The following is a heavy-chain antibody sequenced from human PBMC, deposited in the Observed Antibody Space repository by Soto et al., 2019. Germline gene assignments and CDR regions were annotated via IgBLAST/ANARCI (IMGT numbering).Heavy chain of an antibody. CDR3: AKDYSRSGWRPYFDY. CDR1: GFTFDDYA. CDR2: ISWNSGSI. J-gene: IGHJ4*02. V-gene: IGHV3-9*01. D-gene: IGHD6-19*01. Sequence: EVQLVESGGGLVQPGRSLRLSCAASGFTFDDYAMHWVRQAPGKGLEWVSGISWNSGSIGYVDSVKGRFTISRDNAKNSLYLQMNSLRAEDTALYYCAKDYSRSGWRPYFDYWGQGTLVTVSS.